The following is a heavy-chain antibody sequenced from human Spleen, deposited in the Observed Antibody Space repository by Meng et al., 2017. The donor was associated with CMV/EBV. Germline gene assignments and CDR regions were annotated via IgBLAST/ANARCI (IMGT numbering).Heavy chain of an antibody. Sequence: VQLVQSGPEVKKLGASVKVSCKASGYTFTSYDINWVRQATGQGLEWMGWMNPNSGNTGYAQKFQGRVTMTRDTSISTAYMELSSLRSEDTAVYCCARGLGSSGTPPDYWGQGTLVTVSS. CDR3: ARGLGSSGTPPDY. J-gene: IGHJ4*02. CDR2: MNPNSGNT. CDR1: GYTFTSYD. V-gene: IGHV1-8*01. D-gene: IGHD6-25*01.